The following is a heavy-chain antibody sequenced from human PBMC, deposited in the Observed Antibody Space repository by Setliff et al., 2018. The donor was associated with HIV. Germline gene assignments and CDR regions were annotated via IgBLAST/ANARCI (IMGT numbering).Heavy chain of an antibody. CDR1: GYTFTNYF. CDR3: ATVRIVGATEFDY. Sequence: ASVKVSCKASGYTFTNYFMHWVRQAPGEGLEWVGRVDPEDGETRYAMKFQGSVTISADTSTDTTYLSLTSLRSQDTAVYYCATVRIVGATEFDYWSQGTVVTVSS. D-gene: IGHD1-26*01. CDR2: VDPEDGET. J-gene: IGHJ4*02. V-gene: IGHV1-69-2*01.